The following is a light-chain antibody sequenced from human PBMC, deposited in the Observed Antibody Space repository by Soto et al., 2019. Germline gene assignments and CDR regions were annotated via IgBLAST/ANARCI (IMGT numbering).Light chain of an antibody. V-gene: IGLV2-14*01. CDR3: SSYTITSTVV. CDR2: DVS. CDR1: SSDIAVYSY. Sequence: QSVLTQPASVSGSPGQSITISCTGTSSDIAVYSYVSWFQQHPGKAPKLIIYDVSNRPSGVSSRFSGSKSGNTASLTISGLQAEDESYYYCSSYTITSTVVFGGGTKLTVL. J-gene: IGLJ2*01.